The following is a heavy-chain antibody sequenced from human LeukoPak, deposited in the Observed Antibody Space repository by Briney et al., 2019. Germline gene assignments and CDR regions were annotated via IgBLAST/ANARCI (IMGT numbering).Heavy chain of an antibody. D-gene: IGHD3-22*01. V-gene: IGHV3-23*01. CDR2: ISGSGSRT. CDR3: AKHPPFYFDRSGFYQDY. J-gene: IGHJ4*02. Sequence: GGSLRLSCATSRFTFDNYAMSWVRQAPGKGLEWVSAISGSGSRTYYADSVKGRFTISRDNSRDTLYLQMNSLRVEDSAVYYCAKHPPFYFDRSGFYQDYWGRGTLVTVSS. CDR1: RFTFDNYA.